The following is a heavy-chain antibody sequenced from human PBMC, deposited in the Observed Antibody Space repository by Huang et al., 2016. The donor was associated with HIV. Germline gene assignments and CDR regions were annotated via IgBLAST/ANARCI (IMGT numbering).Heavy chain of an antibody. CDR2: INSDGSRT. CDR3: ARGVFDYDSSGYYPSDY. J-gene: IGHJ4*02. D-gene: IGHD3-22*01. CDR1: GFTFSSYW. Sequence: EVQLVESGGGLVQPGGSLRLSCAASGFTFSSYWMHWVRQAPGKGLVAVSRINSDGSRTGYADSVKGRFTISRDNAKNTLYLQMNSLRAEDTAVYYCARGVFDYDSSGYYPSDYWGQGTLVTVSS. V-gene: IGHV3-74*01.